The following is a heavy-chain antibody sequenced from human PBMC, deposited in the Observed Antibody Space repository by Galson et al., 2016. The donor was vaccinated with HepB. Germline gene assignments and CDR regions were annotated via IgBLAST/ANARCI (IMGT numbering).Heavy chain of an antibody. Sequence: SVKVSCKASGYIFISYGINWVRQAPGQGLEWMGWISPYNGNTNYAQNVQGRVTLTSDTSTSTACMELRSLRSDDTAVYYCAKERAHYDVLTGYLPYFDSWGQGTLVSVSS. V-gene: IGHV1-18*01. D-gene: IGHD3-9*01. CDR1: GYIFISYG. CDR2: ISPYNGNT. CDR3: AKERAHYDVLTGYLPYFDS. J-gene: IGHJ4*02.